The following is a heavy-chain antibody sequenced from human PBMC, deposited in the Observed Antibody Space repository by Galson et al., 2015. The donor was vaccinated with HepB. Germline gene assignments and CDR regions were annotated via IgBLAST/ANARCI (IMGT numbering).Heavy chain of an antibody. D-gene: IGHD3-16*01. CDR3: TRISLGRYFDS. V-gene: IGHV3-30*03. J-gene: IGHJ4*02. CDR2: ISYDGNDK. CDR1: GFTFSSYG. Sequence: SLRLSCAASGFTFSSYGMHWVRQAPGKGLEWVAVISYDGNDKLYADSVKGRFTISRDNSENTLYLQMNSLKIEDTAIYYCTRISLGRYFDSWGQGTLVTVSS.